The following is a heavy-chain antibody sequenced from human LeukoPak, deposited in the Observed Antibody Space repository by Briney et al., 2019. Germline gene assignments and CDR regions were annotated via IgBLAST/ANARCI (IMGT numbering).Heavy chain of an antibody. D-gene: IGHD3-10*01. CDR3: ARGGPTVRGYRSYYYYYGMDV. CDR2: INHSGST. J-gene: IGHJ6*02. V-gene: IGHV4-34*01. CDR1: GGSFSGYY. Sequence: SETLSLTCAVYGGSFSGYYWSWIRQPPGKGLEWIGEINHSGSTNYNPSLKSRVTISVDTSKNQFSLKLSSVTAADTAVYYCARGGPTVRGYRSYYYYYGMDVWGQGTTVTVSS.